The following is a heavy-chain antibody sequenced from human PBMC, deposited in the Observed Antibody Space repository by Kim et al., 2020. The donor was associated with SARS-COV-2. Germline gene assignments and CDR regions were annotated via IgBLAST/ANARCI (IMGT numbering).Heavy chain of an antibody. CDR3: ARIRGTGTTRSQSYHYYLDA. Sequence: QTLTLTCTFSVFSLFTSGMCVNWIRQPPGKALEWLARIDWDDDKYYNTSLKTRRTNSKDTSRNPVFRTMTNMDPVDTATYYCARIRGTGTTRSQSYHYYLDAWGKGTTVTVPS. CDR1: VFSLFTSGMC. CDR2: IDWDDDK. D-gene: IGHD1-7*01. V-gene: IGHV2-70*11. J-gene: IGHJ6*03.